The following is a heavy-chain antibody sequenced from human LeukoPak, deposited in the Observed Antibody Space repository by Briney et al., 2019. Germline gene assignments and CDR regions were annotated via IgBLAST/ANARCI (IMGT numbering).Heavy chain of an antibody. Sequence: GGSLRLSCAASGFTFSSYGMSWVRQAPGKGLEWVSAISGSGGSTYYADSVKGRFTISRDNAKNSLYLQMNSLRAEDMALYYCAKDLSDSSGSSFAFDIWGQGTMVTVSS. J-gene: IGHJ3*02. D-gene: IGHD3-22*01. CDR1: GFTFSSYG. CDR2: ISGSGGST. CDR3: AKDLSDSSGSSFAFDI. V-gene: IGHV3-23*01.